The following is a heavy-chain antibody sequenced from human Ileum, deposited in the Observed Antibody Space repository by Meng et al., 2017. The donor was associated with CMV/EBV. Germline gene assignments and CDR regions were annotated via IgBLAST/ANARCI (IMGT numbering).Heavy chain of an antibody. Sequence: GGSLRLSCAASGFTFSSYWMHWVRQAPGQGLVWVSRINSDGTTTKYADSVKGRFTISRDNAENTLYLQMNTLRAEDTAVYYCARGNNYAMDVWGQGTTVTVSS. CDR3: ARGNNYAMDV. CDR1: GFTFSSYW. D-gene: IGHD1/OR15-1a*01. CDR2: INSDGTTT. V-gene: IGHV3-74*01. J-gene: IGHJ6*02.